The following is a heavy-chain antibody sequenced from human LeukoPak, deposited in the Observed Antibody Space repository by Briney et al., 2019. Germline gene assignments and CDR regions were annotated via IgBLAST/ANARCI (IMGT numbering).Heavy chain of an antibody. Sequence: GGSLRLSCAASGFTFSSYSMNWVRQAPGKGLEWVSSISSGSSYIYYADSVKGRFTISRDDAKKSLYLQMNSLRVEDTALYYCASSWRLGINGYWGQGTLVIVPS. V-gene: IGHV3-21*01. CDR3: ASSWRLGINGY. CDR2: ISSGSSYI. D-gene: IGHD3-22*01. CDR1: GFTFSSYS. J-gene: IGHJ4*02.